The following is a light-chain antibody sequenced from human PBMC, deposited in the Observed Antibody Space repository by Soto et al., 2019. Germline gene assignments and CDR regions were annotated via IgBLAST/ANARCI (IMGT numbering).Light chain of an antibody. Sequence: DIQMTQSPSTLPASVEDRVTITCRASQSISAWLAWYQQKPGKAPKLLVYKASTLETGVPSRFSGSGSGTEFTLTISSLQPDDFATYYCHQYHKFPYTFGQGTKLEIK. J-gene: IGKJ2*01. CDR2: KAS. V-gene: IGKV1-5*03. CDR1: QSISAW. CDR3: HQYHKFPYT.